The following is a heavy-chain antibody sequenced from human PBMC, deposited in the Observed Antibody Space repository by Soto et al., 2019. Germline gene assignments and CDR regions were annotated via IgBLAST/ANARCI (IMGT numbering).Heavy chain of an antibody. D-gene: IGHD6-19*01. CDR1: GFTFSSYS. J-gene: IGHJ4*02. V-gene: IGHV3-21*01. Sequence: EVQLVESGGGLVKPGGSLRLSCAASGFTFSSYSMNWVRQAPGKALEWVSSISSSSSYIYYADSVKGRFTIFRDNAMNSLYLQMNSLIAEDTAVYYCARSASRGVRIAVAGSEEFDSWCQGTLVTVSS. CDR3: ARSASRGVRIAVAGSEEFDS. CDR2: ISSSSSYI.